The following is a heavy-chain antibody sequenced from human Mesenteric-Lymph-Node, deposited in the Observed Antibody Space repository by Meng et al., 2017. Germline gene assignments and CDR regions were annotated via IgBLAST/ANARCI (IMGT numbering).Heavy chain of an antibody. J-gene: IGHJ6*02. V-gene: IGHV5-51*01. CDR2: IYPGDSDT. CDR3: ARHVVGALHYYYGMDV. CDR1: GYSFTSYW. D-gene: IGHD1-26*01. Sequence: GGSLRLSCKGSGYSFTSYWIGWVRQMPGKGLEWMGIIYPGDSDTRYSPSFQGQVTISADKSISTAHLQWSSLKASDTAMYYCARHVVGALHYYYGMDVWGQGTTVTVSS.